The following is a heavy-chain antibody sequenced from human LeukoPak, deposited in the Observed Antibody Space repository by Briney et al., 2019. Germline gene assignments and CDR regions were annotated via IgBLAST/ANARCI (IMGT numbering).Heavy chain of an antibody. V-gene: IGHV3-23*01. CDR3: AKGPHVLLWFGELSYLY. D-gene: IGHD3-10*01. Sequence: TGGSLRLSCAASGFTFSSYGMSWVRQAPGKGLEWVSAISGSGGSTYYADSVKGRFTISRDNSKNTLYLQMNSLRAEDTAVYYCAKGPHVLLWFGELSYLYWGQGTLVTVSS. J-gene: IGHJ4*02. CDR2: ISGSGGST. CDR1: GFTFSSYG.